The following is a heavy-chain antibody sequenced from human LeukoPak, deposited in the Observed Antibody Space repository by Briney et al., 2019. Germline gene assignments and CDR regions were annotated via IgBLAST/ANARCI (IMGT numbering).Heavy chain of an antibody. D-gene: IGHD3-10*01. CDR1: GYTLTELS. CDR2: FDPEDGET. J-gene: IGHJ3*02. V-gene: IGHV1-24*01. Sequence: ASVKVSCKVSGYTLTELSMHWVRQAPGKGLEWMGGFDPEDGETIYAQKFQGRVTMTEDTSTDTAYMELSSLRSEDTAVYYCATDRRGSDRPRFGELLPDAFDIWGQGTMVTVSS. CDR3: ATDRRGSDRPRFGELLPDAFDI.